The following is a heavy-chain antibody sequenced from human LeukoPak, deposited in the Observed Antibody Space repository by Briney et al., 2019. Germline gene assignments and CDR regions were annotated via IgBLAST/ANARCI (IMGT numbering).Heavy chain of an antibody. CDR2: ISAYNGNT. CDR3: ATNRGSYNKGDAFDI. CDR1: GYTFTSYG. V-gene: IGHV1-18*01. D-gene: IGHD1-26*01. J-gene: IGHJ3*02. Sequence: ASVKVSCKASGYTFTSYGISWVRQAPGQGLEGMGWISAYNGNTNYAQKLQGRVTMTTDTSTSTAYMELRSLRSDDTAVYYCATNRGSYNKGDAFDIWGQGTMVTVSS.